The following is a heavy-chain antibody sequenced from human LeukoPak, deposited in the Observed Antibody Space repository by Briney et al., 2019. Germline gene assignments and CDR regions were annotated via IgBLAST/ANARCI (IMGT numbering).Heavy chain of an antibody. CDR1: GYTFTGYY. CDR2: INPNSGGT. CDR3: ARWGLSIPAFDI. D-gene: IGHD3-16*01. V-gene: IGHV1-2*02. Sequence: ASVKVSCKASGYTFTGYYMHWVRQAPGQGLEWMGWINPNSGGTNYAQKLQGRVTMTTDTSTSTAYMELRSLRSDDTAVYYCARWGLSIPAFDIWGQGTMVTVSS. J-gene: IGHJ3*02.